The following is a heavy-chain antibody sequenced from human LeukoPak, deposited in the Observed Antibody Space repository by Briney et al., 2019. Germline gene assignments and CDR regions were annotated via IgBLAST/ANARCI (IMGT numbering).Heavy chain of an antibody. Sequence: GGSLRLSCAASGFTFSGYSMSWVGQAPGKGLKWVSSISNSSTYRYYAASVKGRFTISRDNAKNSLYLQMNSLRAEDTALYYCARGRYSGSYLLDYWGQGTLVTVSS. CDR3: ARGRYSGSYLLDY. D-gene: IGHD1-26*01. V-gene: IGHV3-21*01. CDR2: ISNSSTYR. CDR1: GFTFSGYS. J-gene: IGHJ4*02.